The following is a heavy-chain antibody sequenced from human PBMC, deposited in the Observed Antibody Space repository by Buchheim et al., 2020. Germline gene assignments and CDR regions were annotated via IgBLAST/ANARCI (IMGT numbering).Heavy chain of an antibody. CDR1: GFTLSVYS. Sequence: EVELVESGGGLVQPGGSLRLSCVASGFTLSVYSMDWVRQAPGKGLEWISFIAPSGDTIYYIDSVKGRFTISRDNAKNSLFLQMDSLTDGDTAIYYCARGWRQNSFDHWGQGTL. CDR2: IAPSGDTI. D-gene: IGHD2-15*01. J-gene: IGHJ4*02. V-gene: IGHV3-48*02. CDR3: ARGWRQNSFDH.